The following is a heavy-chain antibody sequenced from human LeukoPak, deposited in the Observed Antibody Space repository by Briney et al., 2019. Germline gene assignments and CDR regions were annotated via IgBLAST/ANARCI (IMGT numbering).Heavy chain of an antibody. Sequence: SETLSLTCTVSGGSISSGSYYWSWIRQPAGKGLEWIGRIYSSGCTNYNPSLKSRVTISLDTSKNQFSLKLSSVTAADTAVYYCASPLYYDSSGYYRDYWGQGTLVTVSS. CDR2: IYSSGCT. CDR3: ASPLYYDSSGYYRDY. J-gene: IGHJ4*02. V-gene: IGHV4-61*02. CDR1: GGSISSGSYY. D-gene: IGHD3-22*01.